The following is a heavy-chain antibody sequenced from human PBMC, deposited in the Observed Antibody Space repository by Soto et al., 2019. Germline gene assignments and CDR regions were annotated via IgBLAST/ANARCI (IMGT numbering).Heavy chain of an antibody. CDR1: GFTFSTYA. CDR2: MSSDGTIK. Sequence: QVQLVESGGGVVQPGRSLRLSCAASGFTFSTYAMHWVRQAPGKGLEWVALMSSDGTIKDYADSVKGRFTISRDNSQNTQYLQVNSLRPEDTAIYYCARGVVNYYYGMDVWGQGTTVTVSS. V-gene: IGHV3-30-3*01. CDR3: ARGVVNYYYGMDV. D-gene: IGHD3-3*01. J-gene: IGHJ6*02.